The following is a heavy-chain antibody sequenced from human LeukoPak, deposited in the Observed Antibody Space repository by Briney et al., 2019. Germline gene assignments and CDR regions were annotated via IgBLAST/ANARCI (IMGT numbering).Heavy chain of an antibody. CDR1: GGSISSGSYY. D-gene: IGHD2-2*01. Sequence: SQTLSLTCTVSGGSISSGSYYWSWIRQPAGKGLEWIGRIYTSGSTNYNPSLKSRVTISVDTSKNQFSLKLSSVPAADTAVYYCASTLVPAARHNWFDPWGQGTLVTVSS. CDR3: ASTLVPAARHNWFDP. V-gene: IGHV4-61*02. CDR2: IYTSGST. J-gene: IGHJ5*02.